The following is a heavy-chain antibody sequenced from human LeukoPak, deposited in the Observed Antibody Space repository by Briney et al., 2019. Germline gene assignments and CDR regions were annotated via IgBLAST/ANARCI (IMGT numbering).Heavy chain of an antibody. D-gene: IGHD5-12*01. CDR3: ARGVVATIDGYYYYYMDV. CDR1: GGSISSYY. J-gene: IGHJ6*03. V-gene: IGHV4-59*01. Sequence: PSETLSLTCTVSGGSISSYYWSWIRQPPGKGLEWIGYIYYSGSTNYNPSLKSRVTISVDTSKNQFSLKLSSVTAADTAVYHCARGVVATIDGYYYYYMDVWGKGTTVTVSS. CDR2: IYYSGST.